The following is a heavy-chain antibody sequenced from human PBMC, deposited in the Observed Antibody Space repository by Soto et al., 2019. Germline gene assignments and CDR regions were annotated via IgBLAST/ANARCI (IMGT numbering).Heavy chain of an antibody. D-gene: IGHD3-22*01. CDR3: ARDLGYYDSSGYFDY. V-gene: IGHV3-11*01. Sequence: GGSLRLSCAASGFTFTDYYMSWIRRAPGKGLEWVSYISSGGDIIYYADSVKGRFTISRDNAKNSLYLQMNSLRAEDTAVYYCARDLGYYDSSGYFDYWGQGTLVTVSS. CDR2: ISSGGDII. CDR1: GFTFTDYY. J-gene: IGHJ4*02.